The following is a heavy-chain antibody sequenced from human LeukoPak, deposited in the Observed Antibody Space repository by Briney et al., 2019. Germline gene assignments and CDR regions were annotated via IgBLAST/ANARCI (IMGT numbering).Heavy chain of an antibody. CDR1: GYSFTNYF. CDR2: INPNGAAT. CDR3: ARDQGISYYFDY. J-gene: IGHJ4*02. D-gene: IGHD3-3*02. Sequence: RRASVKVSCKASGYSFTNYFMHWVRQAPGQGLEWMGMINPNGAATNYAQKFQGRVTMTRDTSTSTVYMELNSLTSEGTAVYYCARDQGISYYFDYWGQGTLVTVSS. V-gene: IGHV1-46*01.